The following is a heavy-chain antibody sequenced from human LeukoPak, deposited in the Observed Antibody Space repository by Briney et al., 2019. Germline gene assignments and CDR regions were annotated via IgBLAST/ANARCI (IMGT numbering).Heavy chain of an antibody. V-gene: IGHV3-23*01. Sequence: VGSLRLSCEASGFTFSSYAMSWVRQAPGKGLEWVSAISGSGGGTYYADSVKGRFTISRDNSKNTLSLQMNSLRAEDTAEYYCVRRTNSGFSAFDIWGEGTMVTVSS. D-gene: IGHD3-22*01. CDR2: ISGSGGGT. CDR1: GFTFSSYA. CDR3: VRRTNSGFSAFDI. J-gene: IGHJ3*02.